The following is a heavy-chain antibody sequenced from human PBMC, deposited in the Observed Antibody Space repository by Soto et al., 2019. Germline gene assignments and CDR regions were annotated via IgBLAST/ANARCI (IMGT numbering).Heavy chain of an antibody. Sequence: SETLSLTCTVSGASVSSGTHFWSWIRQPPGKGLEWIGSIYYSGSTYYNPSLKSRVTISVDTSKNQFSLKLSSVTAADTAVYYCAGGDYVVVVAATMYDAFDIWGQGTMVTVSS. D-gene: IGHD2-15*01. CDR2: IYYSGST. V-gene: IGHV4-39*01. CDR3: AGGDYVVVVAATMYDAFDI. CDR1: GASVSSGTHF. J-gene: IGHJ3*02.